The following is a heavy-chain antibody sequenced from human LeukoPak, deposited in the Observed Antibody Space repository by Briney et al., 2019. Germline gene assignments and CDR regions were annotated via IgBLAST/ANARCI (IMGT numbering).Heavy chain of an antibody. Sequence: PLETLSLTCTVSGGSISSGGYYWSWIRQHPGKGLEWIGYIYYSGSTYYNPSLKSRVTISVDTSKNQFSLKLSSVTAADTAVYYCARGLLGYSGYDDGFDYWGQGTLVTVSS. CDR2: IYYSGST. CDR3: ARGLLGYSGYDDGFDY. J-gene: IGHJ4*02. D-gene: IGHD5-12*01. CDR1: GGSISSGGYY. V-gene: IGHV4-31*03.